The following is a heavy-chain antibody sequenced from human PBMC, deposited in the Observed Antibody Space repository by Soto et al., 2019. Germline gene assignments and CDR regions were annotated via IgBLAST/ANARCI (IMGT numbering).Heavy chain of an antibody. CDR1: GGSISSGGYY. D-gene: IGHD2-2*02. CDR2: IYYSGST. J-gene: IGHJ6*03. CDR3: ARRGVPATAIPYYYMDV. V-gene: IGHV4-31*03. Sequence: SETLSLTCTVSGGSISSGGYYWSWIRQHPGKGLEWIGYIYYSGSTYYNPSLKSRVTISVDTSKDQFSLKLSSVTAADTAVYYCARRGVPATAIPYYYMDVWGKGTTVTVSS.